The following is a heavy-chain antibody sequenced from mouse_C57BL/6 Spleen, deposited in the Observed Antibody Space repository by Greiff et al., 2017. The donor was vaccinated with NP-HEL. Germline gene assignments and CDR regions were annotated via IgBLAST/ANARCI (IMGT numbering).Heavy chain of an antibody. CDR2: IDPEDGDT. CDR1: GFNIKDYY. CDR3: TRMRYRNYFDY. Sequence: EVQLQQSGAELVRPGASVKLSCTASGFNIKDYYMHWVKQRPEQGLEWIGRIDPEDGDTEYAPKFQGKATMTADTSSNTAYMELRSLTSEDSAVYYCTRMRYRNYFDYWGQGTTLTVSS. J-gene: IGHJ2*01. V-gene: IGHV14-1*01.